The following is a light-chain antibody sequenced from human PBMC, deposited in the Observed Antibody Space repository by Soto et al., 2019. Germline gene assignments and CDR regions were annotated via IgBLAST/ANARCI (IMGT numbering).Light chain of an antibody. V-gene: IGKV1-39*01. CDR1: QSISSY. Sequence: DIQMTQSPSSLSASVGDRVTITCRASQSISSYLNWYQQKPEKAPKLLIYAASSLHSGVPSKFSGSGSGTDFTLTISSLQAEDFATYYCQQSYSTPVTFGQGTRLEIK. CDR3: QQSYSTPVT. CDR2: AAS. J-gene: IGKJ5*01.